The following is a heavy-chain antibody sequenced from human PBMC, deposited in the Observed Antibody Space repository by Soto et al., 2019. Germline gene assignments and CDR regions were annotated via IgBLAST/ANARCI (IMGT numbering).Heavy chain of an antibody. V-gene: IGHV3-48*01. J-gene: IGHJ5*02. Sequence: EVQLVESGGGLVQPGGSLRLSCAASGFTFSSYSMNWVRQAPGKGLEWVSYISSRSSTIYYADSVKGRFTISRDNAKNSLYLQMNSLRAEDTAVYYCARVGNSSSSRWFDPWGQGTLVTVSS. CDR2: ISSRSSTI. CDR1: GFTFSSYS. CDR3: ARVGNSSSSRWFDP. D-gene: IGHD6-6*01.